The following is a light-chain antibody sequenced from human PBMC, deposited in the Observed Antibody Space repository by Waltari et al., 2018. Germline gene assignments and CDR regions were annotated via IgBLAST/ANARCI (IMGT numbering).Light chain of an antibody. V-gene: IGLV2-23*01. CDR3: CSYAGSRTPWV. J-gene: IGLJ3*02. Sequence: SALTPPAPVSGSPGQSITIPCTGSSSDVGHYNFVSRYQQHPDEAPKLVIYEGSKRPSGISIRFSGSKSGNTASLTISRLQAEDEADYYCCSYAGSRTPWVFGGGTRVTVL. CDR2: EGS. CDR1: SSDVGHYNF.